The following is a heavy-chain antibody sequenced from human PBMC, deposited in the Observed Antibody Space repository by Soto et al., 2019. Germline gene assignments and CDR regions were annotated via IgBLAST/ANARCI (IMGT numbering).Heavy chain of an antibody. CDR1: GFTFDDYA. V-gene: IGHV3-9*01. J-gene: IGHJ6*02. Sequence: EVQLVESGGGLVQPGRSLRLSCGASGFTFDDYAMHWVRQAPGKGLEWVSGISWNSARIAYADSVKGRFTISRDNAKNSLYLQMHSLTAEDTALYYCAKVILFGDTSYYYRMDLWGQGTTVTVSS. D-gene: IGHD3-10*01. CDR3: AKVILFGDTSYYYRMDL. CDR2: ISWNSARI.